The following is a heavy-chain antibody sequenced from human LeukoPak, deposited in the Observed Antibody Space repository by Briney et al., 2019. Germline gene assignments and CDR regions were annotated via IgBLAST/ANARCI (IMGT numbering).Heavy chain of an antibody. Sequence: GGSLRLSCAASGFTFSSYAMSWVRQAPGKGLEWVSVISGSGGSTSYADSVKGRSTVSRDNSKNMLYLQMHSLRAEDTALYYCAKDYDTLTGYYSLIDYWGQGTLVTVSS. CDR3: AKDYDTLTGYYSLIDY. D-gene: IGHD3-9*01. V-gene: IGHV3-23*01. J-gene: IGHJ4*02. CDR2: ISGSGGST. CDR1: GFTFSSYA.